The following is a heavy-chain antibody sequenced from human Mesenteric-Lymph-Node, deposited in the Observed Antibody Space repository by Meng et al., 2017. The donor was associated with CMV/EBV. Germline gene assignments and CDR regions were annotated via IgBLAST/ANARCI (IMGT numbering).Heavy chain of an antibody. Sequence: CSGYRFDNYWIGWVRQMPGKGLEWMGIIYPDDSDTRYSPSFQGQVTFSADKSINTAYLQWSSLKASDTAMYFCARDSGITETAPDFWGQGTLVTVSS. CDR2: IYPDDSDT. CDR1: GYRFDNYW. CDR3: ARDSGITETAPDF. V-gene: IGHV5-51*01. D-gene: IGHD6-13*01. J-gene: IGHJ4*02.